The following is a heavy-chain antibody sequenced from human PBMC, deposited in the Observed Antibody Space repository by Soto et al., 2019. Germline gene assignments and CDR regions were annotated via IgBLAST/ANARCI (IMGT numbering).Heavy chain of an antibody. CDR3: ARYDCSGGSCYLTPFDY. D-gene: IGHD2-15*01. Sequence: GGSLRLSCAASGFTFSSYSMNWVRQAPGKGLEWVSSISSSSSYIYYADSVKGRFTISRDNAKNSLYLQMNSLRAEDTAVYYCARYDCSGGSCYLTPFDYWGQGTLVTVS. CDR1: GFTFSSYS. V-gene: IGHV3-21*01. CDR2: ISSSSSYI. J-gene: IGHJ4*02.